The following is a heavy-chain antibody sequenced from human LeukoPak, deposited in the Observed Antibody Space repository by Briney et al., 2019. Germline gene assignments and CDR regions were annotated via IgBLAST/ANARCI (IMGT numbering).Heavy chain of an antibody. V-gene: IGHV4-39*01. D-gene: IGHD5-24*01. J-gene: IGHJ4*02. CDR2: IYYSGST. CDR3: ARLATMTGFDY. CDR1: GGSISSSSYY. Sequence: SETLSLTCTVSGGSISSSSYYWGWIRQPPGKGLEWIGSIYYSGSTYYNPSLKSRVTISVDTSKNQFSLKLSSVTAADTAVYYCARLATMTGFDYWGQGTPVTVSS.